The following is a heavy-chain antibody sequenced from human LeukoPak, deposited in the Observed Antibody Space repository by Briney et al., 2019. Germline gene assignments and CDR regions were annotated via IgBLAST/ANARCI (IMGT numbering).Heavy chain of an antibody. V-gene: IGHV4-61*02. CDR1: GGSISSGSYY. CDR2: IYTSGST. CDR3: ARGGGYMITFGGAPRPIDY. D-gene: IGHD3-16*01. Sequence: SETLSLTCTVSGGSISSGSYYWSWIRQPAGKGLEWIGRIYTSGSTNYNPSLKSRVTISVDTSKNQFSLKLSSVTAADTAVYYCARGGGYMITFGGAPRPIDYWGQGTLVTVSS. J-gene: IGHJ4*02.